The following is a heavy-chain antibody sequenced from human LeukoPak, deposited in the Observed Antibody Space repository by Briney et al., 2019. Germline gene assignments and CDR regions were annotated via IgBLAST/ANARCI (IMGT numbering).Heavy chain of an antibody. Sequence: GGSLRLSCAASGFTVTNYNMNWVRQARGKGLEWVSFISESGTAIYYAESVKGRFTISRDIARNSVYLQMNSLRDEDTAMYYCARGPLGWSDYWGQGLLVTVSS. V-gene: IGHV3-48*02. CDR1: GFTVTNYN. D-gene: IGHD1-26*01. CDR3: ARGPLGWSDY. CDR2: ISESGTAI. J-gene: IGHJ4*02.